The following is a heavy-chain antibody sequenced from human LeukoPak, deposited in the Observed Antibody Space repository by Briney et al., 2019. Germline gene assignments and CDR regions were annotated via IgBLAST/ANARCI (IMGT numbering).Heavy chain of an antibody. CDR1: GLTVSRNY. CDR3: GVLSGYYSFDN. Sequence: PGGSLRLSRAASGLTVSRNYRSWVRQAPGKGLEWVSVIYSGGSTYYADSVKGRFTISRDNSKNTLYLQMNSLRAEDTAVYYCGVLSGYYSFDNWGQGTLVTVSS. CDR2: IYSGGST. V-gene: IGHV3-53*01. D-gene: IGHD3-22*01. J-gene: IGHJ4*02.